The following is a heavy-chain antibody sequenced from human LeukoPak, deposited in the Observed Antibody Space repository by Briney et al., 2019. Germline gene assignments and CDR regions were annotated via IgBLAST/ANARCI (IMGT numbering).Heavy chain of an antibody. J-gene: IGHJ4*02. V-gene: IGHV4-39*07. D-gene: IGHD1-1*01. CDR1: GFTFSSYS. Sequence: GSLRLSCAASGFTFSSYSMNWVRQPPGKGLEWIGSIYYSGSTYYNPSLKSRVTISVDTSKNQFSLKLSSVTAADTAVYYCARFPERGYFDYWGQGTLVTVSS. CDR2: IYYSGST. CDR3: ARFPERGYFDY.